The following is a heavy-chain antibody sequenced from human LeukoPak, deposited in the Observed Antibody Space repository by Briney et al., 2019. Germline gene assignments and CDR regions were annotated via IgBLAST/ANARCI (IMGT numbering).Heavy chain of an antibody. V-gene: IGHV1-3*04. D-gene: IGHD4-17*01. CDR3: ARGTNYGDYSVGDAFDI. CDR2: INTGNGNT. J-gene: IGHJ3*02. CDR1: GYSFRTYA. Sequence: ASVKVSCKASGYSFRTYAIQWVRQAPGQGLEWMAWINTGNGNTKYSQKVQGRVTITRDISASTAYMDLSSLGPEDTAVYYCARGTNYGDYSVGDAFDIWGQGTMVTVSS.